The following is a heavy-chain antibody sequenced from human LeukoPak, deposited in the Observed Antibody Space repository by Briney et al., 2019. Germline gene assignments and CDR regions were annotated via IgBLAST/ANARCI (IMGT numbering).Heavy chain of an antibody. Sequence: GGSLRLSCAASGFTFSSYSMNWVRQAPGRGLEWVSSISSSSSYIYYADSVKGRFTISRDNAKNSLYLQMNSLRAEDTAVYYCARVAVAGSIKNWFDPWGQGTLVTVSS. J-gene: IGHJ5*02. CDR3: ARVAVAGSIKNWFDP. CDR1: GFTFSSYS. V-gene: IGHV3-21*01. D-gene: IGHD6-19*01. CDR2: ISSSSSYI.